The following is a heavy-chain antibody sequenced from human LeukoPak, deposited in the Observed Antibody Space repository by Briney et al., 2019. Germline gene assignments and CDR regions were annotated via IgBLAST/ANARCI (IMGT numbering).Heavy chain of an antibody. V-gene: IGHV3-21*01. J-gene: IGHJ6*03. CDR3: ARDRLYHYYMDV. Sequence: GGSLRLSCAASGFTFSSYSMNWVRQAPGKGLEWVSSISSSSSYIYYADSVKGRFTISRDNAKNSLYLQMNSLRAEDTAVYYCARDRLYHYYMDVWGKGTTVTVSS. D-gene: IGHD2-21*01. CDR2: ISSSSSYI. CDR1: GFTFSSYS.